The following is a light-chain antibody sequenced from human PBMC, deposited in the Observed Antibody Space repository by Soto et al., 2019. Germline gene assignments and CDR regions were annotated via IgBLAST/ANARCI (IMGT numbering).Light chain of an antibody. CDR1: QSVLYSSNNKNY. Sequence: DIVMTQSPDSLAVSLGERATINCKSSQSVLYSSNNKNYLAWYQQKPGQPPKLLIYAASTLQSGVPSRFSGSGSGTEFTLTISRLQPEDFATYYCQQLNSYPITFGQGTRLEIK. V-gene: IGKV4-1*01. CDR3: QQLNSYPIT. CDR2: AAS. J-gene: IGKJ5*01.